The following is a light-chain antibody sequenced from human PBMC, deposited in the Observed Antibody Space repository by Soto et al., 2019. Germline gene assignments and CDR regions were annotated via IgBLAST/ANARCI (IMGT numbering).Light chain of an antibody. CDR2: INMDGSH. CDR1: SGHGSYA. J-gene: IGLJ7*01. V-gene: IGLV4-69*01. CDR3: QTWGTGIAV. Sequence: QLVLTRSPSASASLGASVKLTCTLSSGHGSYAIAWHQQQPEKGPRYLMKINMDGSHTKGDGIPDRFSGSSSGAERYLTISSLQSEDEADYYCQTWGTGIAVFGGGTQLTVL.